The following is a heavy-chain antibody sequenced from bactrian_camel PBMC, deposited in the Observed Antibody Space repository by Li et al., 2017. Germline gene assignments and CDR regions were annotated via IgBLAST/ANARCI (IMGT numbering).Heavy chain of an antibody. Sequence: VQLVESGGGSVQAGGSLRLSCTASGVSTSCMAWFREAPEKEREGVATIDSDGSTLYADSVKGRFTISRDNAKNTVYLQMNNLKPEDTATYYCAASNGGAWIFPPRQRDFDSWGQGTQVTVS. V-gene: IGHV3S53*01. J-gene: IGHJ6*01. CDR1: GVSTSC. CDR2: IDSDGST. CDR3: AASNGGAWIFPPRQRDFDS.